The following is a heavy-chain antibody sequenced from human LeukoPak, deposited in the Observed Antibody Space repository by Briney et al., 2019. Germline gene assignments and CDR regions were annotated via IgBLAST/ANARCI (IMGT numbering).Heavy chain of an antibody. J-gene: IGHJ4*02. D-gene: IGHD3-16*02. Sequence: PGGSLRLSCEASGFPFSSYSLNWVRQAPGKGREWVSYVSSSSSTISYADSVNGRFTISRDNAKNSLYLQMNSLRAEDTAVYYCASCDYLWGSYRYTGDYWGQGTLVTVSS. CDR2: VSSSSSTI. CDR3: ASCDYLWGSYRYTGDY. V-gene: IGHV3-48*01. CDR1: GFPFSSYS.